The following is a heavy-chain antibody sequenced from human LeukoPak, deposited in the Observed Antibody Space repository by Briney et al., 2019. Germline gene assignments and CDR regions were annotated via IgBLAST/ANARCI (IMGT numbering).Heavy chain of an antibody. CDR1: GYSFTSYW. V-gene: IGHV5-51*01. Sequence: GESLKIPCKGSGYSFTSYWIGWVRQMPGKGLEWMGIIYPGDSDTRYSPSFQGQVTISADKSISPAYLQWSSLKASDTAMYYCARRRGYSGYDTYYFDYWGQGTLVTVSS. J-gene: IGHJ4*02. CDR2: IYPGDSDT. D-gene: IGHD5-12*01. CDR3: ARRRGYSGYDTYYFDY.